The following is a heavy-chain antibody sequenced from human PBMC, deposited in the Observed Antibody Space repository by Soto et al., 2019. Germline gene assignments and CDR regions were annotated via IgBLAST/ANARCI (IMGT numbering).Heavy chain of an antibody. J-gene: IGHJ4*02. CDR2: MNLNSGYT. Sequence: QVQLVQSGAEVKKPGASVKVSCKASGYTFTSYDINWVRQATGQGLEWMGWMNLNSGYTGHAQKFQGRVTMTRDTSTSTAYMELSSLRSEDTAVYYCARVFGSIDYWGQGTLVTVSS. D-gene: IGHD2-21*01. CDR3: ARVFGSIDY. V-gene: IGHV1-8*01. CDR1: GYTFTSYD.